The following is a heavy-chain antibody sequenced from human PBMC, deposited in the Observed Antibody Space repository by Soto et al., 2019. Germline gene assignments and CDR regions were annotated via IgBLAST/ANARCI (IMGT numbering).Heavy chain of an antibody. CDR2: IYYSGST. CDR1: GGSISSGGYY. Sequence: KTSETLSLTCTVSGGSISSGGYYWSWIRQHPGKGLEWIGYIYYSGSTYYNPSLKSRVTISVDTSKNQFSLKLSSVTAADTAVYYCARAIYSSSWYWFDPWGQGTLVTVSS. V-gene: IGHV4-31*03. D-gene: IGHD6-13*01. CDR3: ARAIYSSSWYWFDP. J-gene: IGHJ5*02.